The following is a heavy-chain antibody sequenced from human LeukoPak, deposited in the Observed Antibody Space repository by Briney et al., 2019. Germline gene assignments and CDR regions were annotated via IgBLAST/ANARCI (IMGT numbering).Heavy chain of an antibody. D-gene: IGHD6-19*01. Sequence: GGSLRLSCAASGFTLSSYAMSWVRQAPGKGLEWVSAISGSGGSTYYADSVKGRFTISRGNSKNTLYLQMNSLRAEDTAVYYCAKAVRYRSGWYRLNSKKPQYYFDYWGQGTLVTVSS. CDR1: GFTLSSYA. J-gene: IGHJ4*02. CDR2: ISGSGGST. V-gene: IGHV3-23*01. CDR3: AKAVRYRSGWYRLNSKKPQYYFDY.